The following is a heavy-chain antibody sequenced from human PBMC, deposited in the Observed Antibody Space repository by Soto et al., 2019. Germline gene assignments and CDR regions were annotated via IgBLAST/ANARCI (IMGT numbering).Heavy chain of an antibody. V-gene: IGHV3-74*01. CDR3: VQNYGDYVY. CDR2: IYVDGSGT. D-gene: IGHD4-17*01. J-gene: IGHJ4*02. CDR1: GLTFSRSW. Sequence: EVQLVESGGGLVQPGGSLRLSCASSGLTFSRSWMHWVRQVPGKGLVWVSRIYVDGSGTTYADSVKGRFTISRDNAKNTLYLQMNSLRAEDTAVYDCVQNYGDYVYWGQGTLVSVSS.